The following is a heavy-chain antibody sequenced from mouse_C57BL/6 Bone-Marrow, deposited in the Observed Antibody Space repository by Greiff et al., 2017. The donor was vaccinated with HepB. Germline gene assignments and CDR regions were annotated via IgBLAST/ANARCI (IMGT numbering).Heavy chain of an antibody. CDR1: GFNIKDDY. Sequence: VQLKESGAELVRPGASVKLSCTASGFNIKDDYMHWVKQRPEQGLEWIGWIDPENGDTEYASKFQGKATITADTSSNTAYLQLSSLTSEDTAVYYCTLIYYDGSSYWYFDVWGTGTTVTVSS. D-gene: IGHD1-1*01. CDR2: IDPENGDT. V-gene: IGHV14-4*01. CDR3: TLIYYDGSSYWYFDV. J-gene: IGHJ1*03.